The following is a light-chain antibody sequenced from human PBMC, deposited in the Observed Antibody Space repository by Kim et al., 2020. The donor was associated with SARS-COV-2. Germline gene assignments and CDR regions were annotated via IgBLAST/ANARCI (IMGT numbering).Light chain of an antibody. V-gene: IGLV3-9*01. J-gene: IGLJ2*01. Sequence: SVALGQTARMTCGGDNIEKRNVHWYQQRPGQAPILVIYRDSKRPSGIPERVSGSNSGNTATLTISRVQAGDEADYYCQVWDGRAVVFGGGTQLTV. CDR2: RDS. CDR3: QVWDGRAVV. CDR1: NIEKRN.